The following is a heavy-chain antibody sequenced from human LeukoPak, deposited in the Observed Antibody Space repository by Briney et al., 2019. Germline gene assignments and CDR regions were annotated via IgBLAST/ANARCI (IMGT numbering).Heavy chain of an antibody. CDR1: GFTFSSYA. CDR3: AKATDYYDSSGYYHRPDY. CDR2: ISGSGGST. V-gene: IGHV3-23*01. D-gene: IGHD3-22*01. J-gene: IGHJ4*02. Sequence: GGSLRLSCAASGFTFSSYAMSWVRQAPGKGLKWVSAISGSGGSTYYADSVKGRFTISRDNSKNTLYLQMNSLRAEDTAVYYCAKATDYYDSSGYYHRPDYWGQGTLVTVSS.